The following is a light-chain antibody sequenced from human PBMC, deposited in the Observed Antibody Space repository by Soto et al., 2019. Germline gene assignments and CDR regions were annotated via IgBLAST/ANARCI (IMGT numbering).Light chain of an antibody. J-gene: IGKJ1*01. CDR3: QQYATSPWT. Sequence: ETVLTQSPGTLSLSPGERATLSCRASQSVTNSYLAWFQQKPGQAPRLLIFGALSRATVIPDRFSGSGSGTEFTLTISRRAPADLAVYYCQQYATSPWTVGQGTKVEVK. CDR1: QSVTNSY. CDR2: GAL. V-gene: IGKV3-20*01.